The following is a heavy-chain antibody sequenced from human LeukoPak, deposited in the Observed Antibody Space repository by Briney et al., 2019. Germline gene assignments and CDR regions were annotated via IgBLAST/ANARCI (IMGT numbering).Heavy chain of an antibody. CDR1: GGTFSSYA. Sequence: RASVKVSCKASGGTFSSYAISWVRQAPGQGREWMGGIIPIFGTANYAQKFQGRVTITTDESTSTAYMELSSLSSEDTAVYYCARARIPSIPYYYYYMDVWGKGTTVTVSS. V-gene: IGHV1-69*05. D-gene: IGHD2-21*01. J-gene: IGHJ6*03. CDR2: IIPIFGTA. CDR3: ARARIPSIPYYYYYMDV.